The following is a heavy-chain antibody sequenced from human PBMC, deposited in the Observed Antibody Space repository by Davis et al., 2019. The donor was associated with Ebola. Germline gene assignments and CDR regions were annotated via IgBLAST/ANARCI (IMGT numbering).Heavy chain of an antibody. J-gene: IGHJ2*01. CDR3: ARDLPGGDWYFDL. CDR1: GFTFSSYG. D-gene: IGHD1-14*01. V-gene: IGHV3-33*01. CDR2: IWYDGSNK. Sequence: GESLKISCAASGFTFSSYGMHWVRQAPGKGLEWVAVIWYDGSNKYYADSVKGRFTISRDNSKNTLYLQMNSLRADDTAVYYCARDLPGGDWYFDLWGRGTLVTVSS.